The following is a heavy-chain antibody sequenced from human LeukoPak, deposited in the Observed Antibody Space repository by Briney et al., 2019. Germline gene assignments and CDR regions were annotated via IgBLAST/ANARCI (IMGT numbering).Heavy chain of an antibody. Sequence: GASVKVSCKASGYTFTGYYMHWVRQAPGQGLEWMGWISAYNGNTNYAQKLQGRVTMTTDTSTSTAYMELRSLRSDDTAVYYCARDHLAWIRSDYWGQGTLVTVSS. CDR1: GYTFTGYY. V-gene: IGHV1-18*04. CDR2: ISAYNGNT. D-gene: IGHD2-2*03. J-gene: IGHJ4*02. CDR3: ARDHLAWIRSDY.